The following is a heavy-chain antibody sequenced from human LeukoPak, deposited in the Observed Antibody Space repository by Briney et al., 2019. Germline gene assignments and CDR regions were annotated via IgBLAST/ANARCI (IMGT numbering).Heavy chain of an antibody. CDR1: GGSISSGSYY. D-gene: IGHD6-13*01. J-gene: IGHJ4*02. CDR3: ARLDRGSWYQSDY. V-gene: IGHV4-61*02. CDR2: IYTSGST. Sequence: SETLSLTCTVSGGSISSGSYYWSWIRQPAGKGLEWIGRIYTSGSTNYNPSLKSRVTISVDTSKNQFSLKLSSVTAADTAVYYCARLDRGSWYQSDYWGQGTLVTVSS.